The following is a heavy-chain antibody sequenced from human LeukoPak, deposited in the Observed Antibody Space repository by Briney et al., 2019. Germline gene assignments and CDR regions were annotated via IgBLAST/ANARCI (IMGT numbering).Heavy chain of an antibody. CDR3: ASSTGRAFDI. CDR2: IYYSGST. CDR1: GGSISSYY. V-gene: IGHV4-59*08. J-gene: IGHJ3*02. Sequence: SETLSLTCTVSGGSISSYYWSWIRQPPGKGLEGIGYIYYSGSTNYNPSLKSRVTISVDTSKNQFSLKLSSVTAADTAVYYCASSTGRAFDIWGQGTMVTVSS.